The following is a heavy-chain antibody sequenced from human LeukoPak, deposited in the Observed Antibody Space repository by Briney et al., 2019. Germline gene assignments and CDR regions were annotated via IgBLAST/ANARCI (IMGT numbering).Heavy chain of an antibody. J-gene: IGHJ6*03. CDR3: ARRRYYYYDSSGYYQTYYYYYMDV. Sequence: ASETLSLTCAVYGGSFSGYYWSWIRQPPGKGLEWIGEINHSGSTNYNPSLKSRVTISVDTSKNQFSLKLSSVTAADTAVYYCARRRYYYYDSSGYYQTYYYYYMDVWGKGTTVTISS. CDR1: GGSFSGYY. V-gene: IGHV4-34*01. CDR2: INHSGST. D-gene: IGHD3-22*01.